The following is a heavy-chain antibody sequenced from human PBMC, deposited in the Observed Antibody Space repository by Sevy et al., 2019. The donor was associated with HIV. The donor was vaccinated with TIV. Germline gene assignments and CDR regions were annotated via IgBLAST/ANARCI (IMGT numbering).Heavy chain of an antibody. Sequence: GGSLRLSCVASGFTFSTNVMSWVRQAPGKGLEWVSSVSSSGGSTVYAYSVKGRFTISRDKSKKTLYLQMDSLRVDDTAVYCCAKRIRPTGGSFEYWGQGALVTVSS. V-gene: IGHV3-23*01. CDR1: GFTFSTNV. CDR3: AKRIRPTGGSFEY. CDR2: VSSSGGST. J-gene: IGHJ4*02. D-gene: IGHD1-26*01.